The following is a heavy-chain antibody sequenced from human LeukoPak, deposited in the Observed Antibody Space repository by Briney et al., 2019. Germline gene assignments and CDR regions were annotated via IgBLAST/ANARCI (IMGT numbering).Heavy chain of an antibody. D-gene: IGHD2-21*01. V-gene: IGHV4-39*07. CDR3: ARKVPRDHYYYGMDV. CDR1: GGSISSSSYY. CDR2: IYYSGST. J-gene: IGHJ6*02. Sequence: SETLSLTCTVSGGSISSSSYYWGWIRQPPGKGLEWIGSIYYSGSTYYNPSLKSRVTISVDTSKNQFSLKLSSVTAADTAVYYCARKVPRDHYYYGMDVWGQGTTVTVSS.